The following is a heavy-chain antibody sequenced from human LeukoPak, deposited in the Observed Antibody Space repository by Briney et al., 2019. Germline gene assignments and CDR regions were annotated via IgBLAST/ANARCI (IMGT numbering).Heavy chain of an antibody. CDR1: GYTFTGYY. D-gene: IGHD3-10*01. V-gene: IGHV1-2*02. CDR2: IKPNSGGT. J-gene: IGHJ6*03. CDR3: ARGYGSGSYRWWVQDYYYYYMDV. Sequence: ASVKVSCKASGYTFTGYYIHWVRQAPGQGLEWMGWIKPNSGGTNYAQKFQGRVTMTRDTSISTAYMELSRLRSDDTAVYYCARGYGSGSYRWWVQDYYYYYMDVWGKGTTVTVSS.